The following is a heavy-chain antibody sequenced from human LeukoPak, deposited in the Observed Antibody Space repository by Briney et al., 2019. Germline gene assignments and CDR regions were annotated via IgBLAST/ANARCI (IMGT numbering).Heavy chain of an antibody. CDR3: ARERCSSTSCYQGYNWFDP. D-gene: IGHD2-2*01. V-gene: IGHV1-18*01. CDR2: ISVYNGNT. Sequence: GASVKVSCKASGYTFTSYGISWVRQAPGQGLEWMGWISVYNGNTNYAQNLQGRVTMTTDTSTSTAYMELRSLRSDDTAVYYCARERCSSTSCYQGYNWFDPWGQGTLVTVSS. J-gene: IGHJ5*02. CDR1: GYTFTSYG.